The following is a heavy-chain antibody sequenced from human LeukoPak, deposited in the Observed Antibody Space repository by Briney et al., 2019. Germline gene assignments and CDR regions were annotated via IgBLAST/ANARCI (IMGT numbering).Heavy chain of an antibody. CDR1: GYTFTAYY. D-gene: IGHD3-16*01. Sequence: ASVKVSCKASGYTFTAYYIQWVRQAPGQGLEWMGTIRPGDTRTTYAQKFQGRVTMTWDMSTTTGYMELSSLRAEDTAVYDCVREKSGGTYDYWGQGTLVTVSS. J-gene: IGHJ4*02. V-gene: IGHV1-46*01. CDR2: IRPGDTRT. CDR3: VREKSGGTYDY.